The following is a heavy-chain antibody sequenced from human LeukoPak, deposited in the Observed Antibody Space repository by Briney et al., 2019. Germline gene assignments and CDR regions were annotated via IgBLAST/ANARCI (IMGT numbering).Heavy chain of an antibody. CDR2: IKGKAEGGTT. CDR1: GFTFSNAC. D-gene: IGHD5-18*01. V-gene: IGHV3-15*01. Sequence: GGSLRLSCAASGFTFSNACMSWVRQAPGKGLEWVGHIKGKAEGGTTDYAAPVQGRFTISRDDSKNTLYLQMNSLKTEDTAVYYCTTGTWIQLWLADYWGQGTLVTVSS. CDR3: TTGTWIQLWLADY. J-gene: IGHJ4*02.